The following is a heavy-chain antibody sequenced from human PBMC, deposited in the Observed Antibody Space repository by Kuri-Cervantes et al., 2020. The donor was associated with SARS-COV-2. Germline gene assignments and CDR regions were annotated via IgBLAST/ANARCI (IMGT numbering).Heavy chain of an antibody. CDR2: IYHSGST. CDR1: GGSISSGYY. J-gene: IGHJ4*02. V-gene: IGHV4-38-2*02. Sequence: SETLSLTCTVSGGSISSGYYWGWIRQPPGKGLEWIGSIYHSGSTYYNPSLKSRVTISADTSKNEFSLNLKSVTAADTAVYYCARGGYSYDYWGQGTRVTGAS. CDR3: ARGGYSYDY. D-gene: IGHD5-24*01.